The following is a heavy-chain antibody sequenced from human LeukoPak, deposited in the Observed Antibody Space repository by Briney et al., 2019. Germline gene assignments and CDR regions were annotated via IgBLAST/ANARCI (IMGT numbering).Heavy chain of an antibody. D-gene: IGHD1-26*01. J-gene: IGHJ2*01. Sequence: GGSLRLSCAASGFTFDDYGMSWVRQAPGKGLEWISGINWNGDTTYYADSVRGRFTISRDNAKNSLYLQMNSLRGEDTAFYHCAREKGGTTINWYFDLWGRGTLVTVS. V-gene: IGHV3-20*01. CDR1: GFTFDDYG. CDR3: AREKGGTTINWYFDL. CDR2: INWNGDTT.